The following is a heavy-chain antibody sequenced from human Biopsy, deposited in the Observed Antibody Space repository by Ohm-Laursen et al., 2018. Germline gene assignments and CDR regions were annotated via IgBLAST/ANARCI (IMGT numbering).Heavy chain of an antibody. CDR2: IIPIFGTA. CDR1: GGTFTNYA. V-gene: IGHV1-69*13. D-gene: IGHD1-26*01. Sequence: SVKVSCKVSGGTFTNYAISWVRQAPEQGLEWMGGIIPIFGTANYAQKFQGRVTITADESTSTAYMELSSLRSDDTAVYYCARDALGGGSYRFFYWGQGSLVTVSS. J-gene: IGHJ4*02. CDR3: ARDALGGGSYRFFY.